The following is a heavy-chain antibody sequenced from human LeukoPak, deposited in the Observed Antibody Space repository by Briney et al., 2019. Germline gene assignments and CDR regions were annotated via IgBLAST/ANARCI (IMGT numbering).Heavy chain of an antibody. J-gene: IGHJ4*02. V-gene: IGHV4-61*02. CDR3: ARDTNYYGSGSYDF. CDR1: GGSISSGSYY. CDR2: IYTSGST. D-gene: IGHD3-10*01. Sequence: SQTLSLTCTVSGGSISSGSYYWSWIRQPAGKGQEWIGRIYTSGSTNYNPSLKSRVTISVDTSKNQFSLKLSSVTAADTAVYYCARDTNYYGSGSYDFWGQGTLVTVSS.